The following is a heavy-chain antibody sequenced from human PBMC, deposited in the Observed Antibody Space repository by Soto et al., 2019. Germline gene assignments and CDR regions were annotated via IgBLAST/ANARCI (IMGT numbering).Heavy chain of an antibody. V-gene: IGHV3-66*01. Sequence: EVQLVESGGGLVQPGGSLRLSCAASGFTVSSNYMSWVRQAPGKGLEWVSVIYSGGSTYYADSVKGRFTISRDNSKNTLYLQMNSLGAEDTAVYYCARDRYTMVRGAPLSAFDIWGQGTMVTVSS. CDR2: IYSGGST. D-gene: IGHD3-10*01. J-gene: IGHJ3*02. CDR3: ARDRYTMVRGAPLSAFDI. CDR1: GFTVSSNY.